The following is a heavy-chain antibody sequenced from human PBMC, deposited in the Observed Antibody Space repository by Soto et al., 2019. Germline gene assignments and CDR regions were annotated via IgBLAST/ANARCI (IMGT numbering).Heavy chain of an antibody. CDR1: GVSISSGDYY. J-gene: IGHJ4*02. Sequence: PSETLSLTCTVSGVSISSGDYYWSWIRQPPGKGLEWIGYIYYSGSTYYNPSLKSRVTISVDTSKNQFFLNLSSVTAADTAVFYYAKSFGVAAAGPFTYWGQGTLVTVSS. CDR3: AKSFGVAAAGPFTY. CDR2: IYYSGST. D-gene: IGHD6-13*01. V-gene: IGHV4-30-4*01.